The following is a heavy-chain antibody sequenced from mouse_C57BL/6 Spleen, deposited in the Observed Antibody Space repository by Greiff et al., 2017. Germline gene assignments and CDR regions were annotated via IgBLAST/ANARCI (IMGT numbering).Heavy chain of an antibody. CDR3: AVYDYDGGFAY. CDR1: GFTFSDYG. J-gene: IGHJ3*01. D-gene: IGHD2-4*01. Sequence: EVMLVESGGGLVKPGGSLKLSCAASGFTFSDYGMHWVRQAPEKGLEWVAYISSGSSTIYYADTVKGRFTISRDNAKNTLFLQMTSLRSEDTAMYYCAVYDYDGGFAYWGQGTLVTVSA. CDR2: ISSGSSTI. V-gene: IGHV5-17*01.